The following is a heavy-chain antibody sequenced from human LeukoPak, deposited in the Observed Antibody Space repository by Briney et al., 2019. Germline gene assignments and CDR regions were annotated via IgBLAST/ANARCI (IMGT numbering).Heavy chain of an antibody. CDR2: IYPGDSDT. D-gene: IGHD2-15*01. V-gene: IGHV5-51*01. CDR3: ARHPYCSGGSCYSDY. Sequence: GESLKISCKGSGYSFTSYWIGWVRQMPGKGLEWMGIIYPGDSDTRYSPSFQGQVTISADKSISTAYLQWSSLKASDTALYYCARHPYCSGGSCYSDYWGQGTLVTVSS. CDR1: GYSFTSYW. J-gene: IGHJ4*02.